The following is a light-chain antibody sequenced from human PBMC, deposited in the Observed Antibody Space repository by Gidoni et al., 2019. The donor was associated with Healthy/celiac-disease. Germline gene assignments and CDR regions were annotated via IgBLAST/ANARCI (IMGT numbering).Light chain of an antibody. CDR3: QQYYSTPFT. V-gene: IGKV4-1*01. CDR1: QSVLYSSNSKNY. CDR2: WAS. Sequence: SLMTQSPDSLSVSLGERATINCKSSQSVLYSSNSKNYLAWYQQKPGQSPKLLIYWASTRESGVPDRFSGSGSGTDFTLTISSLQAEDVAVYYCQQYYSTPFTFGPGTKVDIK. J-gene: IGKJ3*01.